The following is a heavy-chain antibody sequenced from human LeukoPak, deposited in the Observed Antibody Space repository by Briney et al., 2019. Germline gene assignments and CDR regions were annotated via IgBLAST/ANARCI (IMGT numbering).Heavy chain of an antibody. CDR3: ARVLEAAAFDI. CDR1: GFTFSNYS. D-gene: IGHD2-15*01. J-gene: IGHJ3*02. Sequence: GGSLRLSCAASGFTFSNYSMTWVRQAPGMGLEWVSSISSSPYIYSIDSPRGRFTISRDNAKNSLYLQMNSLSAQDTAVYYCARVLEAAAFDIWGLGTMVTVSS. V-gene: IGHV3-69-1*01. CDR2: ISSSPYI.